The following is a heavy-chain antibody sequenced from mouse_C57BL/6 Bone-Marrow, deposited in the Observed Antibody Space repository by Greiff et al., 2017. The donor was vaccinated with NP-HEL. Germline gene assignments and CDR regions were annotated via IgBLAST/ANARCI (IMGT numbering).Heavy chain of an antibody. CDR1: GYAFSSSW. CDR2: IYPGDGDT. D-gene: IGHD1-1*01. V-gene: IGHV1-82*01. J-gene: IGHJ2*01. CDR3: AKFITSSFDY. Sequence: VMLVESGPELVKPGASVKISCKASGYAFSSSWMNWVKQRPGKGLEWIGRIYPGDGDTNYNGKFKGKATLTADKSSSTAYMQLSSLTSEDSAVYFCAKFITSSFDYWGQGTTLTVSS.